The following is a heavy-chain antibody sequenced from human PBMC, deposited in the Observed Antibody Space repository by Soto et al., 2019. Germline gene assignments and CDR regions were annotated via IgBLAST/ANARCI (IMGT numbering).Heavy chain of an antibody. CDR3: AKDRAVRAASYYLDY. CDR2: IASDGRDK. Sequence: GGSLRLSCEASGFTFSNHGMHWVRQAPGEGLEWVAVIASDGRDKKFANSVKGRFTISRDNSRDTLYLQMDSLRPDDTALYYCAKDRAVRAASYYLDYWGQGTLVTV. CDR1: GFTFSNHG. V-gene: IGHV3-30*02. D-gene: IGHD1-26*01. J-gene: IGHJ4*02.